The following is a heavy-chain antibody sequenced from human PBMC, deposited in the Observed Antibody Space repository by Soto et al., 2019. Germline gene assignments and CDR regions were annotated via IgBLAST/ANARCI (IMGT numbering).Heavy chain of an antibody. J-gene: IGHJ6*02. CDR3: ARDWDSSSWLSVWDPPPNMDV. V-gene: IGHV3-30-3*01. D-gene: IGHD6-13*01. CDR2: ISYDGSNK. CDR1: GFTFISYA. Sequence: GGSLRLSCAASGFTFISYAMHWVRQAPGKGLEWVAVISYDGSNKYYADSVKGRFTISRDNSKNTLYLQMNSLRAEDTAVYYCARDWDSSSWLSVWDPPPNMDVWGQGTTVTVSS.